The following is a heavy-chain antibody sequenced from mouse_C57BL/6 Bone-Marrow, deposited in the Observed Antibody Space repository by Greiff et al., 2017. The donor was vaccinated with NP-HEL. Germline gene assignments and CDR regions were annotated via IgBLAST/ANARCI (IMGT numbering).Heavy chain of an antibody. D-gene: IGHD2-4*01. V-gene: IGHV1-15*01. CDR1: GYTFTDYE. Sequence: VKLQESGAELVRPGASVTLSCKASGYTFTDYEMHWVKQTPVHGLEWIGAIDPETGGSAYNQKFKGKAILTADKSSSTAYMELRSLTSEDAAVYYCTRRMITTWDDYWGQGTTLTVSS. J-gene: IGHJ2*01. CDR2: IDPETGGS. CDR3: TRRMITTWDDY.